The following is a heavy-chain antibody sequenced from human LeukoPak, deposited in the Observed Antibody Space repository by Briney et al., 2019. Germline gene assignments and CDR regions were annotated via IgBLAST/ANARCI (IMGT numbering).Heavy chain of an antibody. V-gene: IGHV4-61*02. CDR1: GGSISSGSYY. Sequence: SETLSLTCTVSGGSISSGSYYWSWIRQPAGKGLEWIGRIYTSGSTYYNPSLKSRVTISVDTSKNQFSLKLSSVTAADTAVYYCARMVRGRGYYYYYMDVWGKGTTVTVSS. D-gene: IGHD3-10*01. CDR3: ARMVRGRGYYYYYMDV. J-gene: IGHJ6*03. CDR2: IYTSGST.